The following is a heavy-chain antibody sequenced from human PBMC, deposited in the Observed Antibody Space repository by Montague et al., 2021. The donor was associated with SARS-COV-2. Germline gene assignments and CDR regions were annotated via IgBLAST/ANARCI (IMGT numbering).Heavy chain of an antibody. CDR1: GASISSRSYY. J-gene: IGHJ4*02. CDR2: KYYSGST. CDR3: ATLPSSITILEVVQGYYLDD. Sequence: SETLSLTCTVPGASISSRSYYWGWIRQPPGKGLEWIGFKYYSGSTYYNPTLKSRVTISVDTSKNQFSLKLSSVTAADTAVYYCATLPSSITILEVVQGYYLDDWGQGTLVTVSS. V-gene: IGHV4-39*01. D-gene: IGHD3-3*01.